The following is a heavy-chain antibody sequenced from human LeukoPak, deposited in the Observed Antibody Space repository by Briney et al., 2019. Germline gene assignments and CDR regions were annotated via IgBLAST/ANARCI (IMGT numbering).Heavy chain of an antibody. V-gene: IGHV1-46*01. CDR2: INPSGGST. CDR1: GYTFTSYY. CDR3: ARDPLGALPHIAAAGIIGGELDY. J-gene: IGHJ4*02. Sequence: ASVKVSCKASGYTFTSYYMRWVRQAPGQGLEWMGIINPSGGSTSYAQKFQGRVTMTRDMSTSTVYTELSSLRSEDTAVYYRARDPLGALPHIAAAGIIGGELDYWGQGTLVTVSS. D-gene: IGHD6-13*01.